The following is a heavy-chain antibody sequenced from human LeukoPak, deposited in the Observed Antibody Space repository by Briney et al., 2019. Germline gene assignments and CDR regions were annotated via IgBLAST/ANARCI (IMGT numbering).Heavy chain of an antibody. D-gene: IGHD4-17*01. CDR1: ACTFSSYA. V-gene: IGHV1-69*13. CDR3: ARVSLDDYGDFDY. CDR2: SIIIFGTA. Sequence: AVKVSFKCSACTFSSYAISLMRQAPAQGHEWMGGSIIIFGTANYAQKFQGRVTITEDESTSTAYMALSSLRSEDTAVYYCARVSLDDYGDFDYWGQGTLVTVSS. J-gene: IGHJ4*02.